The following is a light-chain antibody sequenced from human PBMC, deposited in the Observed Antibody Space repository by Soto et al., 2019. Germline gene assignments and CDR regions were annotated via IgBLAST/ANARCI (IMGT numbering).Light chain of an antibody. J-gene: IGKJ1*01. CDR3: QQRET. CDR1: QSVSSSY. CDR2: GAS. Sequence: EIVLTQSPGTLSLSPGERATLSCRASQSVSSSYLAWYQQKPGQAPRLLIYGASSRATGIPDRFSGSGSGTDFTLTICRLEPEDFAVYYCQQRETFGQGTKVEIK. V-gene: IGKV3-20*01.